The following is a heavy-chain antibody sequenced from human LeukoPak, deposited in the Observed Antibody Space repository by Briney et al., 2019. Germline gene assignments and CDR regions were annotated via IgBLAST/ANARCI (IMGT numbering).Heavy chain of an antibody. V-gene: IGHV4-39*07. J-gene: IGHJ5*02. CDR2: INHSGST. CDR1: GGSISSSSYY. Sequence: PSETLSLTCTVSGGSISSSSYYWSWIRQPPGKGLEWIGEINHSGSTNYNPSLKSRVTISVDTSKNQFSLKLSSVTAADTAVYYCARGVYYYGSGNWFDPWGQGTLVTVSS. D-gene: IGHD3-10*01. CDR3: ARGVYYYGSGNWFDP.